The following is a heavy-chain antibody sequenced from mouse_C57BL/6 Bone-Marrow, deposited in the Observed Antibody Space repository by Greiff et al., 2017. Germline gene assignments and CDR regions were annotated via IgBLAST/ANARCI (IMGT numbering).Heavy chain of an antibody. CDR3: ARDSSGYMGPY. D-gene: IGHD3-2*02. CDR1: GYTFTDYY. Sequence: VQLQQSGPELVKPGASVKISCKASGYTFTDYYMNWVKQSHGKSLEWIGDINPNNGGTSYNQKFKGKATLTVDKSSSTAYMELRSLTSEDSAVYYCARDSSGYMGPYWGQGTLVTVSA. CDR2: INPNNGGT. J-gene: IGHJ3*01. V-gene: IGHV1-26*01.